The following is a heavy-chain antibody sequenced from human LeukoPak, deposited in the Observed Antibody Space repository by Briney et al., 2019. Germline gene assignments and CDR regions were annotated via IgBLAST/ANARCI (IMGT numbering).Heavy chain of an antibody. Sequence: SRTLSLTCAISGDSVSSNSAAWNWIRQSPSRGLEWLGRTYYRSKWYNDYAVSVKSRITTNPDTSKNQFSLQLNSVTPEDTAVYYCAREAYIAVAQHYYYYGMDVWGQGTTVTVSS. CDR2: TYYRSKWYN. D-gene: IGHD6-19*01. CDR3: AREAYIAVAQHYYYYGMDV. CDR1: GDSVSSNSAA. V-gene: IGHV6-1*01. J-gene: IGHJ6*02.